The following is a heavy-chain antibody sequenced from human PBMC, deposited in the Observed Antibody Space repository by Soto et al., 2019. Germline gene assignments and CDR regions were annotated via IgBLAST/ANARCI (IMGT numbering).Heavy chain of an antibody. CDR1: GFTFSSYG. Sequence: LRLSCAASGFTFSSYGMHWVRQAPRKGLEWVAVISYDGSNSYYADSVKGRFTISRDNSKSTLYLQMNSLRAGDTAMYFCAKDYDVVVVETGKYREEYYYNGMDVWGQGTTVTVSS. CDR3: AKDYDVVVVETGKYREEYYYNGMDV. J-gene: IGHJ6*02. CDR2: ISYDGSNS. V-gene: IGHV3-30*18. D-gene: IGHD2-2*01.